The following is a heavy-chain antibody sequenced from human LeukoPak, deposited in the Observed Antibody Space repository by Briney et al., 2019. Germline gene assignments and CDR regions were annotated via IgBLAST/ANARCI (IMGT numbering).Heavy chain of an antibody. J-gene: IGHJ4*02. CDR3: ARSADGYNYDY. D-gene: IGHD5-24*01. CDR2: INHSGST. Sequence: SETLSLTCAVYGGSFSGYYWSWIRQPPGKGLEWIGEINHSGSTNYNPSLKSRVTISVDTSKNQFSLKLSSVTAADTAVYYCARSADGYNYDYWGQGTLVTVSS. V-gene: IGHV4-34*01. CDR1: GGSFSGYY.